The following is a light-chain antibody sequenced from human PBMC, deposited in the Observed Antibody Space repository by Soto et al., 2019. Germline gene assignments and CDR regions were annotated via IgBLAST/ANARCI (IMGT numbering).Light chain of an antibody. V-gene: IGLV3-21*04. CDR3: QVWDSSSDHLV. CDR1: NIRSKS. J-gene: IGLJ2*01. CDR2: YDS. Sequence: SYELTQPPSVSVAPGKTARITCGGNNIRSKSVHWYQQKPGQAPVLVIYYDSDRPSGIPERFSGSNSGNTATLTISRVEAGDEADSYCQVWDSSSDHLVFGGGTKLTVL.